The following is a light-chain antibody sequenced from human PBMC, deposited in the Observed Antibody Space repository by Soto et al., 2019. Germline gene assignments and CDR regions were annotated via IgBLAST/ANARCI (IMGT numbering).Light chain of an antibody. Sequence: DIQMTQSPSSLSASVGDRVTITCRASESISSHFNWYQQKSGRAPQLLIYAASSLQSGVPSRFSGSGSGTDFTLTISSLQPEDFATYYCQQANSFPFTFGPGTKVDIK. CDR2: AAS. CDR3: QQANSFPFT. V-gene: IGKV1-39*01. CDR1: ESISSH. J-gene: IGKJ3*01.